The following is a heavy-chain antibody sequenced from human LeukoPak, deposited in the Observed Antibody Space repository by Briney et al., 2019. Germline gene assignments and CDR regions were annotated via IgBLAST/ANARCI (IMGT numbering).Heavy chain of an antibody. CDR1: GFTFSDYY. CDR2: ITSSGNTI. D-gene: IGHD3-10*01. CDR3: ARGRDYYTSGSYEY. V-gene: IGHV3-11*04. J-gene: IGHJ4*02. Sequence: PGGSLRLSRAASGFTFSDYYMSWIRQAPGKGLEWVSYITSSGNTIYYADSVKGRFTISRDNAKNSLYLQMNTLRAEDTAVYYCARGRDYYTSGSYEYWGQGTLVTVSS.